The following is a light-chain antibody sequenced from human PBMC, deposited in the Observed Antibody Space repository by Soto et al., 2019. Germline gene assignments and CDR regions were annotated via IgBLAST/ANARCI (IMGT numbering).Light chain of an antibody. CDR2: DVS. J-gene: IGLJ2*01. V-gene: IGLV2-11*01. CDR1: SSDVGGYNY. CDR3: CSYAGSYTFE. Sequence: LTQPRSVSGSPGQPVTISCTGTSSDVGGYNYVSWYQQHPGKAPKLMIFDVSKRPSGVPDRFSGSKSGNTASLTISGLQAEDEAGYYCCSYAGSYTFEFGGGTKVTV.